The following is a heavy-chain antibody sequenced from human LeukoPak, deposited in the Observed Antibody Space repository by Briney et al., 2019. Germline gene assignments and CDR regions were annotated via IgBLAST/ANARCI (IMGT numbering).Heavy chain of an antibody. J-gene: IGHJ4*02. V-gene: IGHV1-8*03. CDR3: ARVEMATINL. D-gene: IGHD5-24*01. Sequence: GASVKVSCKASGYTFTGYYMHWVRQAPGQGLEWMGWINPNSGNTGYAQKFQGRVTITRNTSISTAYMELSSLRSEDTAVYYCARVEMATINLWGQGTLVTVSS. CDR2: INPNSGNT. CDR1: GYTFTGYY.